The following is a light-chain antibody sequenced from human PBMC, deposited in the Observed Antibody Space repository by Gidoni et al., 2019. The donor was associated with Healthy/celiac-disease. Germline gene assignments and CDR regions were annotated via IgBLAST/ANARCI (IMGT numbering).Light chain of an antibody. CDR2: DAS. V-gene: IGKV1-5*01. Sequence: DIQMTQSPSTLSASVGDRVTITCRASQSISSWLAWYQQKPGKAPKLLIYDASSLESGVPSRFSGSGSGTEFTLTISSLQPDDFVTYYCQQYNSYSPSLGFGGGTKVEIK. CDR1: QSISSW. CDR3: QQYNSYSPSLG. J-gene: IGKJ4*01.